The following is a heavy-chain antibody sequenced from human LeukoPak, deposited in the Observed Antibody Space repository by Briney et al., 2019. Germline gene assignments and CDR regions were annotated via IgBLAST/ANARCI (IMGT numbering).Heavy chain of an antibody. CDR3: ARDGGGQLVRNWFDP. V-gene: IGHV1-46*01. CDR2: INPSGGST. J-gene: IGHJ5*02. D-gene: IGHD6-6*01. CDR1: GYTFTIYY. Sequence: ASVKVSCKASGYTFTIYYMHWVRQAPGQGLEWMVIINPSGGSTSYAQKFQGRVTMTRDTSTSTAYMELSSLRSEDTAVYYCARDGGGQLVRNWFDPWGQGTLVTVSS.